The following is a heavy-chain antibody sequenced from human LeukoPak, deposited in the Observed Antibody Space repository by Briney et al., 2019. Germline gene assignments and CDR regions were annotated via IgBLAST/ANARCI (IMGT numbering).Heavy chain of an antibody. D-gene: IGHD2-2*01. J-gene: IGHJ4*02. CDR2: IHYTVST. CDR3: ARLSKDTVVLPAAMAHYFDY. CDR1: GGSISGYY. Sequence: SETLSLTCTVSGGSISGYYWSWIRQPPGKGLQFIGYIHYTVSTNYNPSLESRVTLSVDTSKNQFSIKLRSVTAADTAVYYCARLSKDTVVLPAAMAHYFDYWGQGTLVTVSS. V-gene: IGHV4-59*08.